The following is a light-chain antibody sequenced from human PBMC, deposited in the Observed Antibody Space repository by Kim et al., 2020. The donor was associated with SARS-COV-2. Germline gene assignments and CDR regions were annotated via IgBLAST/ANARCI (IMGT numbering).Light chain of an antibody. Sequence: ASVGDRVTITCRASQGISNYLAWYQQKPGKVPKLLIYAASALQSGVPSRFSGSGSGTDFTLTISSLQPEDVATCYCQKYNSAPRTFGQGTKVEIK. CDR3: QKYNSAPRT. CDR1: QGISNY. CDR2: AAS. J-gene: IGKJ1*01. V-gene: IGKV1-27*01.